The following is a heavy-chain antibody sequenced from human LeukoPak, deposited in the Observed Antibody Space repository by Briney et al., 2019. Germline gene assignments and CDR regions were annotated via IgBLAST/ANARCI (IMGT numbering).Heavy chain of an antibody. D-gene: IGHD6-19*01. Sequence: ASVKVSCKASGYTFTSYDINWVRQATGQGLEWMGWMNSNSGNTGYAQKFQGRVTMTRNTSISTAYMELSSLRSEDTAVYYCARGRQQWLAYAFDIWGQGTMVTVSS. CDR3: ARGRQQWLAYAFDI. V-gene: IGHV1-8*01. J-gene: IGHJ3*02. CDR1: GYTFTSYD. CDR2: MNSNSGNT.